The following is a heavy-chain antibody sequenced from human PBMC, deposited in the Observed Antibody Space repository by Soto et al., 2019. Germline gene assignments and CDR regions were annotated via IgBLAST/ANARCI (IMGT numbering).Heavy chain of an antibody. J-gene: IGHJ6*02. CDR3: ARERKFDFWRKGLDV. CDR2: MDPNSGST. V-gene: IGHV1-8*01. CDR1: GYTFTTYD. D-gene: IGHD3-3*01. Sequence: QAQLVQSGAEVRKPGASVKVSCKASGYTFTTYDINWVRQAPGQGLEWLGWMDPNSGSTGYAQNFQGRTTRTRNISRNPPNMELSSLQSEDTAVYYCARERKFDFWRKGLDVWGQGTTVTVSS.